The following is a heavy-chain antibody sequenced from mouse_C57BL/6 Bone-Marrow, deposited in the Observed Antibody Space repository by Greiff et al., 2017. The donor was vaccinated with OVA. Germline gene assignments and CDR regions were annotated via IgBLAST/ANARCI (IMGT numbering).Heavy chain of an antibody. CDR1: GFNIKDDY. V-gene: IGHV14-4*01. CDR3: TTGPAQAPYAMDY. J-gene: IGHJ4*01. Sequence: VQLQQSGAELVRPGASVKLSCTASGFNIKDDYMHWVKQRPEQGLEWIGWIDPENGDTEYASKFQGKATITAATSSNTAFLQHSSLTSEDTAVDYGTTGPAQAPYAMDYWGQGTSVTVAS. CDR2: IDPENGDT. D-gene: IGHD3-2*02.